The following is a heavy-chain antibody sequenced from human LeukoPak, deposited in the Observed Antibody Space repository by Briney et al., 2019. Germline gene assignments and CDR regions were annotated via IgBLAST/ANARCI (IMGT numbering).Heavy chain of an antibody. V-gene: IGHV4-34*01. Sequence: SSETLSLTCAVYGGSFSGYYWSWIRQPPGKGLEWIGEINHSGSTNYNPSLKSRVTISVDTSRNQFSLKLSSVTAADTAVYYCASDYDILTGYYLGYWGQGTLVTVSS. CDR2: INHSGST. CDR1: GGSFSGYY. D-gene: IGHD3-9*01. J-gene: IGHJ4*02. CDR3: ASDYDILTGYYLGY.